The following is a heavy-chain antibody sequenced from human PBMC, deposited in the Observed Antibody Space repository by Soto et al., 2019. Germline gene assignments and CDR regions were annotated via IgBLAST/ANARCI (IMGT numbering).Heavy chain of an antibody. Sequence: PGGSLRLSCAASGFTVSSNYMSWVRQAPGKGLEWVSVIYSGGSTYYADSVKGRFTSSRDNSKNTLYLQMNSLRAEDTAVYYCARVKEVGGYYYYGMDVWGQGTTVTVSS. CDR2: IYSGGST. J-gene: IGHJ6*02. D-gene: IGHD3-16*01. CDR3: ARVKEVGGYYYYGMDV. V-gene: IGHV3-53*01. CDR1: GFTVSSNY.